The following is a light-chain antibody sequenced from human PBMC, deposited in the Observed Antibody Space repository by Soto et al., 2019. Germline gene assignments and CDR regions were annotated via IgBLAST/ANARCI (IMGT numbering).Light chain of an antibody. Sequence: ALTQPASVSGSPGQSITISCTGTSSDVGGYNYVSWYQLHPGKAPKLMIYDVSNRPSGVSNRFSGSKSGNTASLTISGLQAEDEADYYCSSYTSSSTIFGTGTKVTVL. CDR2: DVS. CDR1: SSDVGGYNY. CDR3: SSYTSSSTI. V-gene: IGLV2-14*01. J-gene: IGLJ1*01.